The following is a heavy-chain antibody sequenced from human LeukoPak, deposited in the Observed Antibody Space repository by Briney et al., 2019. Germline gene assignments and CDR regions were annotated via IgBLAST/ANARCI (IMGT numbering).Heavy chain of an antibody. CDR3: ARVNCSGGSCYSPHYYYMDV. Sequence: GGSLRLSCAASGFTFSSYSMNWVRQAPGKGLEWVSSISSSSSYIYYADSVKGRFTVSRDSAKNSLYLQMASLRAEDTAVYYCARVNCSGGSCYSPHYYYMDVWGKGTTVTISS. D-gene: IGHD2-15*01. V-gene: IGHV3-21*01. CDR1: GFTFSSYS. CDR2: ISSSSSYI. J-gene: IGHJ6*03.